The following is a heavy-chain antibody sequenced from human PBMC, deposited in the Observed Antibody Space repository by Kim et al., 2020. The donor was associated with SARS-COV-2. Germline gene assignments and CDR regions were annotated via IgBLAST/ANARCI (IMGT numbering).Heavy chain of an antibody. CDR3: AGGDYFDY. CDR1: EFILSGNW. CDR2: KSQDGSEE. D-gene: IGHD3-10*01. J-gene: IGHJ4*02. V-gene: IGHV3-7*01. Sequence: GGSLRLSCAASEFILSGNWVYWVRQVPGKGLEWVASKSQDGSEEYYVDSVRGRFTIFRDDAKNSVHLQMNSLRAEDTALYYCAGGDYFDYWGQGTLVTVSS.